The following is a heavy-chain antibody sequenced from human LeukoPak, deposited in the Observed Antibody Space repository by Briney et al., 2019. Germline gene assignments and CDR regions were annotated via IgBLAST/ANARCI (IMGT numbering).Heavy chain of an antibody. CDR2: IRSKAYGGTT. D-gene: IGHD1-26*01. Sequence: PGGSLRLSCTASGFTFGDYAMSWFRQAPGKGLEWVGFIRSKAYGGTTEYAASVKGRFTISRDDSKSIAYLQMNSLNTEDTAVYYCTRARQSYSGSYRSDYFDYWGQGTLVTVSS. CDR1: GFTFGDYA. J-gene: IGHJ4*02. CDR3: TRARQSYSGSYRSDYFDY. V-gene: IGHV3-49*03.